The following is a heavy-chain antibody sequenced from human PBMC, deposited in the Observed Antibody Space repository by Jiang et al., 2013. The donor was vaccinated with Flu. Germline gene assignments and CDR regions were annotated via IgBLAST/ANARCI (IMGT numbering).Heavy chain of an antibody. V-gene: IGHV1-2*06. CDR1: GYTFTDNY. CDR3: AREWAHGDYTFDY. D-gene: IGHD4-17*01. Sequence: VQLVESGAEVKKPGASVKVSCKASGYTFTDNYIHWVRQAPGQGLEWMGRITPNSGYTSYAQKYQGRVAMTRDTSLSTAYMELSRLRSDDTAVYYCAREWAHGDYTFDYWGQGTLLTVSS. J-gene: IGHJ4*02. CDR2: ITPNSGYT.